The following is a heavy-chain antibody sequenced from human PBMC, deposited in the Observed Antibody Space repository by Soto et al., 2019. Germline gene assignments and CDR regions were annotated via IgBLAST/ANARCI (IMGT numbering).Heavy chain of an antibody. Sequence: SETLSLTCAVYGGSFSGYYWSWIRQPPGKGLEWIGEINHSGSTNYNPSLKSRVTISVDTSKNQFSLKLSSVTAADTAVYYCARAPGGGSGSYFHVNWFDPWGQGTLVTVSS. CDR2: INHSGST. CDR1: GGSFSGYY. CDR3: ARAPGGGSGSYFHVNWFDP. V-gene: IGHV4-34*01. D-gene: IGHD3-10*01. J-gene: IGHJ5*02.